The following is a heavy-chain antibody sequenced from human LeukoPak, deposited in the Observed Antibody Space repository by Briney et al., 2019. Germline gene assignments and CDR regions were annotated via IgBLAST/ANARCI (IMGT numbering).Heavy chain of an antibody. D-gene: IGHD3-16*02. V-gene: IGHV1-8*03. CDR1: GYTFTSYD. J-gene: IGHJ4*02. CDR3: ARGHGSHEYTYYDYVWGSYRPTQFDY. Sequence: ASVKVSCKASGYTFTSYDINWVRQATGQGLEWMGWMNPNSGNTGYAQKFQGRVTITRNTSISTAYMELSSLRSEDTAVYYCARGHGSHEYTYYDYVWGSYRPTQFDYWGQGTLVTVSS. CDR2: MNPNSGNT.